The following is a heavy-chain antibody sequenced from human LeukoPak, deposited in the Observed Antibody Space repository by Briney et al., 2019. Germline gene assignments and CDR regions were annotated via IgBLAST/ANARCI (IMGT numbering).Heavy chain of an antibody. CDR2: VNPSGGST. Sequence: GASVKLSCKASGYTFTSYYLHWVRQAPGQGLEWMGMVNPSGGSTSYAPKFQGRVTMTRDTSTTTVYMELSSLRSDDTAVFYCARRHKHYYQIDYWGQGTMVTVSS. V-gene: IGHV1-46*01. CDR3: ARRHKHYYQIDY. CDR1: GYTFTSYY. J-gene: IGHJ4*02. D-gene: IGHD1-26*01.